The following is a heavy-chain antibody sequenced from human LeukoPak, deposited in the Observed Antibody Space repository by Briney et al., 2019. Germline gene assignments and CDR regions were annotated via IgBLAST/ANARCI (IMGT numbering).Heavy chain of an antibody. Sequence: GGSLRLSCAASGFTFSSYSMNWVRQALGQGLEWVSYITSDSSTMFYADSVKGRFTASRDNAENSMYLQMNSLRAEDTAVYYCARVALRPIDYSNPEFDPWGQGTLVTVSS. V-gene: IGHV3-48*01. D-gene: IGHD4-11*01. CDR3: ARVALRPIDYSNPEFDP. J-gene: IGHJ5*02. CDR2: ITSDSSTM. CDR1: GFTFSSYS.